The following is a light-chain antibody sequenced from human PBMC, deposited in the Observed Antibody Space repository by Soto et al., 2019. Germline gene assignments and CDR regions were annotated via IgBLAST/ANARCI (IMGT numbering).Light chain of an antibody. CDR1: QSVSSSY. V-gene: IGKV3-20*01. Sequence: EIVLTQSPDRLSLSPGERATISCRASQSVSSSYLAWYQQKPGQAPRLLIYDASTRAAGIPDRFRGSGSGTDFTLTISRLEPEDFAVYYCQQYGSSAVPFGGGTKVEVK. CDR2: DAS. J-gene: IGKJ4*01. CDR3: QQYGSSAVP.